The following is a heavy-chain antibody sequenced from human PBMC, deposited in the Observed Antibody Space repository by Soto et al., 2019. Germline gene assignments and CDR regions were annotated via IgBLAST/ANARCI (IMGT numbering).Heavy chain of an antibody. Sequence: QVQLVQSGAEVKKPGASVKVSCKASGYSISTYGISWVRQAPGQGLEWMGWISAYNGNTNYAQKFQGRVAMTTDTSTRIAYMDLSSLRSDDTAVYYCARGGTRAHSTGRYDYWGQGTLVTVSS. V-gene: IGHV1-18*01. D-gene: IGHD6-19*01. J-gene: IGHJ4*02. CDR1: GYSISTYG. CDR2: ISAYNGNT. CDR3: ARGGTRAHSTGRYDY.